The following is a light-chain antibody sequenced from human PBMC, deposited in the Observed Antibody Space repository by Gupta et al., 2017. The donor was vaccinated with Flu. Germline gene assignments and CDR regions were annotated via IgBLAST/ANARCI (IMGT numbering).Light chain of an antibody. CDR1: QSITNS. J-gene: IGKJ3*01. V-gene: IGKV1-39*01. CDR3: QQSYTTPFS. Sequence: DIQMTQSPSSLSASIGDRVTITCRASQSITNSLNWYQQKPGRAPKLLIYAASSSQSGVPSRFSGSGSGTDFTLAISSLQPEDFATYYCQQSYTTPFSFGPGTKVEIK. CDR2: AAS.